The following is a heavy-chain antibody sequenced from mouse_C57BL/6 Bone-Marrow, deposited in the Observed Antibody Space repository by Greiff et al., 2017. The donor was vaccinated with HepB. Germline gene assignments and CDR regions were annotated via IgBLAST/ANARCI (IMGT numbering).Heavy chain of an antibody. CDR2: INPNNGGT. J-gene: IGHJ2*01. Sequence: VQLKQSGPELVKPGASVKIPCKASGYTFTDYNMDWVKQSHGKSLEWIGDINPNNGGTIYNQKFKGKATLTVDKSSSTAYMELRSLTSEDTAVYYCARRGTLLPYYFDYWGQGTTLTVSS. CDR3: ARRGTLLPYYFDY. CDR1: GYTFTDYN. D-gene: IGHD2-10*01. V-gene: IGHV1-18*01.